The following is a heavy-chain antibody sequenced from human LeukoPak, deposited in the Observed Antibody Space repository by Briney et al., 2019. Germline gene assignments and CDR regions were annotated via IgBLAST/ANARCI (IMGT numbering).Heavy chain of an antibody. J-gene: IGHJ3*02. CDR3: ARRSAARDAFDI. Sequence: GGSLRLSCAASGFTFSSYWMHWVRQAPGKGLVWVSRIKSDGSSTSYAEFVKGRFTISRDNAKNTLYLQMNSLRAEDTAVYYCARRSAARDAFDIWGQGTMVTVSS. D-gene: IGHD6-6*01. CDR1: GFTFSSYW. V-gene: IGHV3-74*01. CDR2: IKSDGSST.